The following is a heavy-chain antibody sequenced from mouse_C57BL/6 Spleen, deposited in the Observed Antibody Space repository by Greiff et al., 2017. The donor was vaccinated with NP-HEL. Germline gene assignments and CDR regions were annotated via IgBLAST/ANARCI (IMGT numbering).Heavy chain of an antibody. CDR1: GYAFSSYW. CDR3: ARSTTVEFDY. CDR2: IYPGDGDT. Sequence: LVESGAELVKPGASVKISCKASGYAFSSYWMNWVKQRPGKGLEWIGQIYPGDGDTNYNGKFKGKATLTADKSSSTAYMQLSSLTSEDSAVYFCARSTTVEFDYWGQGTTLTVSS. V-gene: IGHV1-80*01. J-gene: IGHJ2*01. D-gene: IGHD1-1*01.